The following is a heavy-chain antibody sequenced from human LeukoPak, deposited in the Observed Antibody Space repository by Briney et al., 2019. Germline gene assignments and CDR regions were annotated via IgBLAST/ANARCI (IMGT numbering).Heavy chain of an antibody. Sequence: ASVKVSCKASGYTFTGYYMHWVRQAPGQGLEWMGWINPNSGGTNYAQKFQGRVTITRDTSISTAYMELSRLRSDDTAVYYCARSTRPDLNYFDYWGQGTLVTVSS. CDR2: INPNSGGT. V-gene: IGHV1-2*02. CDR1: GYTFTGYY. CDR3: ARSTRPDLNYFDY. J-gene: IGHJ4*02.